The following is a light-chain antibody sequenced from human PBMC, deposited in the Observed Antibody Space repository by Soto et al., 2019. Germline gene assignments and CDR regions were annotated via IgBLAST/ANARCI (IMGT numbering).Light chain of an antibody. J-gene: IGKJ5*01. V-gene: IGKV1-39*01. CDR2: DGS. CDR3: QQSYSTVLT. Sequence: DIQMTQSPSSLSASVGDRVTITCRASQSIGRHINWYQQKPGKAPNLLIYDGSSLQSGVPSRFSGSGSGTDFTLTISSLQAEDFATYCCQQSYSTVLTFGQGTRLEMK. CDR1: QSIGRH.